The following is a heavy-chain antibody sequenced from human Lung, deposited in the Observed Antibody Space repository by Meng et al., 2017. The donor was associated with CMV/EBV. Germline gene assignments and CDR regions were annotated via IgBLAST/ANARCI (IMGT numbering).Heavy chain of an antibody. CDR3: ARGAHYDILTGYYTLFDY. D-gene: IGHD3-9*01. J-gene: IGHJ4*02. CDR1: TFSSYA. V-gene: IGHV1-69*10. CDR2: IIPILGIA. Sequence: TFSSYASSWVRQAPGQGLEWMGGIIPILGIANYAQKFQGRVTITADKSTSTAYMELSSLRSEDTAVYYCARGAHYDILTGYYTLFDYWGQGTLVTVSS.